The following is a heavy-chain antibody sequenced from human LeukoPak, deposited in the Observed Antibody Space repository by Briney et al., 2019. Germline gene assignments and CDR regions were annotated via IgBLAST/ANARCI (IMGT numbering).Heavy chain of an antibody. CDR1: GGSISSYS. D-gene: IGHD2-2*01. CDR3: AREAVPAGVNWFDP. Sequence: SETLSLTCTVSGGSISSYSWSWIRQPAGKGLEWIGRIYTSGSTNYTPSLKSRVTMSVDTSKNQFSLKLSSVTAADTAVYYCAREAVPAGVNWFDPWGQGTLVTVSS. CDR2: IYTSGST. V-gene: IGHV4-4*07. J-gene: IGHJ5*02.